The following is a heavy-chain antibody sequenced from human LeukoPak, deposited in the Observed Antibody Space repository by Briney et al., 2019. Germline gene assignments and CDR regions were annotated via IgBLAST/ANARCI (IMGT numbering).Heavy chain of an antibody. V-gene: IGHV3-30*03. CDR1: GFTFSSYG. CDR2: ISYDGSNK. J-gene: IGHJ4*02. D-gene: IGHD5-12*01. CDR3: AREYSGYDRFDY. Sequence: PGGSLRLSCAVSGFTFSSYGMHWVRQAPGKGLEWVAVISYDGSNKYYADSVKGRFTISRDNAKNSLYLEMNSLRAEDTAVYYCAREYSGYDRFDYWGQGTLVTVSS.